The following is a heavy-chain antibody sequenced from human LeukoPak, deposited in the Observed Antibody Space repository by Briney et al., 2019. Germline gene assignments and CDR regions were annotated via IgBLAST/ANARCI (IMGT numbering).Heavy chain of an antibody. Sequence: PSETLSLTCSVSGASISGGTYYWGWIRQPPGKGLEWIGSIYYTGSTYDNPSLKSRVTISVAPSKTQFSLTLSSVTAADTAVYYCARRGGSGRAFDYWGQGTLVTVSS. J-gene: IGHJ4*02. D-gene: IGHD1-26*01. V-gene: IGHV4-39*01. CDR2: IYYTGST. CDR3: ARRGGSGRAFDY. CDR1: GASISGGTYY.